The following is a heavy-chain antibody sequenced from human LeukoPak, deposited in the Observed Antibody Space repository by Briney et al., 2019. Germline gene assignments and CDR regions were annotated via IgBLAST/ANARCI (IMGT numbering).Heavy chain of an antibody. D-gene: IGHD3-22*01. CDR3: ARGRRAYYYDSSQYYMDV. CDR2: IHTSGNT. CDR1: GGSISSGSYC. Sequence: SETLSLTCTVSGGSISSGSYCWSWIRQPAGKGLEWIGHIHTSGNTNYNPSLKSRVTISVDTSKNQFSLKLSSVTAADTAVYYCARGRRAYYYDSSQYYMDVWGKGTTVTVSS. V-gene: IGHV4-61*09. J-gene: IGHJ6*03.